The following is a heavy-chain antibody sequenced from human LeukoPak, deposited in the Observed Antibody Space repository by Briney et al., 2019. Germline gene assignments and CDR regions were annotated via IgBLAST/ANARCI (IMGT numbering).Heavy chain of an antibody. CDR1: GYTFTSYD. V-gene: IGHV1-8*03. J-gene: IGHJ4*02. Sequence: ASVKVSSKASGYTFTSYDINWVRQATGQGLEWMGWMNPNSGNTGYAQKFQGRVTITRNTSISTAYMELSSLRSEDTAVYYCARVGSSSGTPFDYWGQGTLVTVSS. D-gene: IGHD6-6*01. CDR2: MNPNSGNT. CDR3: ARVGSSSGTPFDY.